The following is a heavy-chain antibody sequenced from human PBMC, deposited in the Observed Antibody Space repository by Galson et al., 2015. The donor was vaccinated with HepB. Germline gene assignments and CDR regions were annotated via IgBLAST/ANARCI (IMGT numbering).Heavy chain of an antibody. CDR3: AKKWGSERGVAGSLD. Sequence: SLRLSCAASGFTFNSYVVGWVRQAPGKGLEWASSISASGRFTYYADSVKGRFTISRDNSKNTLYLQMNSLRAEDTAVYYCAKKWGSERGVAGSLDWGQGTLVTVSS. J-gene: IGHJ4*02. D-gene: IGHD6-19*01. V-gene: IGHV3-23*01. CDR2: ISASGRFT. CDR1: GFTFNSYV.